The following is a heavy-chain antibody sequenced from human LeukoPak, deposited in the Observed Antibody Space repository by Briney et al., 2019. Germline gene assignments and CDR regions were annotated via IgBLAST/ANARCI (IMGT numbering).Heavy chain of an antibody. CDR3: ASQNAYWYDSSGYYYGPLTY. CDR1: GGSISTSSYY. Sequence: SETLSLTCTVSGGSISTSSYYWGWIRQPPGKGLEWIGSIYYSGSTYYNPSLESRVTISVDTSKNQFSLKLSSVTAADTAVYYCASQNAYWYDSSGYYYGPLTYWGQGTLVTVSS. CDR2: IYYSGST. V-gene: IGHV4-39*01. D-gene: IGHD3-22*01. J-gene: IGHJ4*02.